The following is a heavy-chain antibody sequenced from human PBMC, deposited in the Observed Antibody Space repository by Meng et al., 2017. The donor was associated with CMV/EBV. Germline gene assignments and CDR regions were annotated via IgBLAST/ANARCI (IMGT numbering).Heavy chain of an antibody. J-gene: IGHJ6*02. CDR2: ISSSGSTI. D-gene: IGHD3-9*01. V-gene: IGHV3-48*03. CDR3: ARVNKLRYFDWSPHYGMDV. CDR1: GFTFSSYE. Sequence: GESLKISCAASGFTFSSYEMNWVRQAPGKGLEWVSYISSSGSTIYYADSVKGRFTISRDNAKNSLYLQMNSLRAEDTAVYYCARVNKLRYFDWSPHYGMDVWGQGTTVTVSS.